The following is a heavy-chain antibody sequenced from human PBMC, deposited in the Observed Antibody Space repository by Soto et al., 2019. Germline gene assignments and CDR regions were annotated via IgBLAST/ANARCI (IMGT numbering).Heavy chain of an antibody. CDR2: ISIYNGHT. V-gene: IGHV1-18*04. CDR1: GYTFTSYG. D-gene: IGHD6-19*01. Sequence: ASVKVSCKASGYTFTSYGITWVRQAPGQGLEWMGWISIYNGHTELAQKFQGRVTMTTDISTTTAYMELRSLKFDDTALYYCARRGSGLVDFWGQGTSVTVSS. J-gene: IGHJ4*02. CDR3: ARRGSGLVDF.